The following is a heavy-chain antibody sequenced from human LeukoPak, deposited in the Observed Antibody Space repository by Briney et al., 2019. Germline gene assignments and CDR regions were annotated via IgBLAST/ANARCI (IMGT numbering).Heavy chain of an antibody. Sequence: SETLSLTCAVYGGSFSGYYWSWIRQHPGKGLEWIGYIYYSGSTYYNPSLKSRVTISVDTSKNQFSLKLSSVTAADTAVYYCARYPADNYYYGMDVWGQGTTVTVSS. V-gene: IGHV4-31*11. CDR3: ARYPADNYYYGMDV. CDR1: GGSFSGYY. CDR2: IYYSGST. J-gene: IGHJ6*02.